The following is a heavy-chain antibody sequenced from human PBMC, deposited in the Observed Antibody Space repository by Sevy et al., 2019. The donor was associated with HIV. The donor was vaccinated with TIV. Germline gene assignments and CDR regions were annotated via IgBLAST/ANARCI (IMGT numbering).Heavy chain of an antibody. D-gene: IGHD3-3*01. J-gene: IGHJ4*02. Sequence: GGSLSLSFAPSGFTFSSFGMPWVRRAPGKGRGLVAVIWYDGSNKYYADSVKGRFTMSSDNSKNTLYLQMNSLRAEDTAVYYCARDQVTIFGVVKWGNFDYWGQGTLVTVSS. CDR3: ARDQVTIFGVVKWGNFDY. V-gene: IGHV3-33*01. CDR2: IWYDGSNK. CDR1: GFTFSSFG.